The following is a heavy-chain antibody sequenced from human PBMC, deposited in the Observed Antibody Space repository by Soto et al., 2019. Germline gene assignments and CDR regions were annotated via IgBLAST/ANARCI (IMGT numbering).Heavy chain of an antibody. CDR1: GDSFSCYA. D-gene: IGHD3-3*02. CDR3: ATPRDTSASFFFDS. V-gene: IGHV1-69*13. CDR2: IIPIFGTA. J-gene: IGHJ4*01. Sequence: SGKVCCKASGDSFSCYAISWVRQAPGHGLEWMGRIIPIFGTANYAQRVEGRVTITADESTSTANMELSSLRSDDTAVYYCATPRDTSASFFFDSWGRGTLVTVSS.